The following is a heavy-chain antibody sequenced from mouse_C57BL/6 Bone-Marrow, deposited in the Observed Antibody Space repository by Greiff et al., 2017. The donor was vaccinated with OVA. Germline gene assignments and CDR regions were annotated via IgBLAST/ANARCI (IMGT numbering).Heavy chain of an antibody. CDR3: VRGGEIYDGYYYGIDC. Sequence: EVQLVESGGGLVQPKGSLKLSCAASGFTFNTYAMHWVPQAPGKGLEWVARVRGKSSHHATYDADSVQDRFTLTRGDLTGMLYQQMNNLKTEDTAKYYCVRGGEIYDGYYYGIDCWGQGTSVTVSS. CDR1: GFTFNTYA. D-gene: IGHD2-3*01. J-gene: IGHJ4*01. CDR2: VRGKSSHHAT. V-gene: IGHV10-3*01.